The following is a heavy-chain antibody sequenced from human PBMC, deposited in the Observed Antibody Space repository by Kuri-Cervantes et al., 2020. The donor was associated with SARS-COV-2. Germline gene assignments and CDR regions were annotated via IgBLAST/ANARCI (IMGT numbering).Heavy chain of an antibody. CDR1: GGSISSYY. CDR2: IYTSGST. V-gene: IGHV4-4*07. D-gene: IGHD4-23*01. Sequence: SETLSLTCTVSGGSISSYYWSWIRQPAGKGLEWIGRIYTSGSTNYNPSLKSRVTISVDTSKNQFSLKLSSVTAADTAVYYCARGRGLRWPHSFDYWGQGTLVTVSS. J-gene: IGHJ4*02. CDR3: ARGRGLRWPHSFDY.